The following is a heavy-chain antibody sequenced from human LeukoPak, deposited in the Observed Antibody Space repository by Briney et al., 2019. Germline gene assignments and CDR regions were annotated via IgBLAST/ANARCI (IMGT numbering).Heavy chain of an antibody. V-gene: IGHV1-46*01. CDR3: ARAGLWDYSDSSGYHNGAFDI. CDR2: IDPSGGST. J-gene: IGHJ3*02. D-gene: IGHD3-22*01. Sequence: ASVTVSCKASGYTFTSYYMHWVRQAPGQGLEWMGIIDPSGGSTKYAQKFQGRVTMTRDTSTSTVYMELSSLRSEDTAVYYCARAGLWDYSDSSGYHNGAFDIWGQGTMVTVSS. CDR1: GYTFTSYY.